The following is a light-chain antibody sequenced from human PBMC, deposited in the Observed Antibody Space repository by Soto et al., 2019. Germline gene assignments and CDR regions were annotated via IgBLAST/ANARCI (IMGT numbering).Light chain of an antibody. CDR3: QQYYSTPPT. Sequence: DIVMTQSPDSLAVSLGERATINCKSSQSVLYSSNNKNYLAWYQQKPGQPPKLLIYWASTRESGVPDRFSGSGSGTDFTLTISSLQAEDVAVYSCQQYYSTPPTVGQGTKLEIK. CDR2: WAS. V-gene: IGKV4-1*01. CDR1: QSVLYSSNNKNY. J-gene: IGKJ2*01.